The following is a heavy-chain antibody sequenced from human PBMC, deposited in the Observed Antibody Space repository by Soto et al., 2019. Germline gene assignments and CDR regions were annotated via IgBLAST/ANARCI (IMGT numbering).Heavy chain of an antibody. CDR1: GFTFSDYY. V-gene: IGHV3-11*01. J-gene: IGHJ5*02. D-gene: IGHD6-25*01. CDR3: ARDHDWAISGDSCA. Sequence: GGSLRLSCATSGFTFSDYYMSLIRQAPGQGLEWVSYIDFTGNNIYYADSLKGRFTSSRDKARKSLYLQMDSLRVDDTAVYYCARDHDWAISGDSCAWGPGNLVTVSS. CDR2: IDFTGNNI.